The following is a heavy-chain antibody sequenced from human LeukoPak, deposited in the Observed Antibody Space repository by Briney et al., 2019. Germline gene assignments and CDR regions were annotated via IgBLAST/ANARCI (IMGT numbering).Heavy chain of an antibody. CDR1: GFTFSSYW. CDR3: ARAAEYYDILTGYYFGGYYFDY. Sequence: PGGSLRLSCAASGFTFSSYWMSWVRQAPGKGLEWVANIKQDGSEKYYVDSVKGRFTISRDNAKNSLYLQMNSLRAEDTAVYYCARAAEYYDILTGYYFGGYYFDYWGQGTLVTVSS. CDR2: IKQDGSEK. D-gene: IGHD3-9*01. V-gene: IGHV3-7*01. J-gene: IGHJ4*02.